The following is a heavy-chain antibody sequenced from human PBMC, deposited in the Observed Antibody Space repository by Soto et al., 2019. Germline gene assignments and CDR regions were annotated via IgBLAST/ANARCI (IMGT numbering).Heavy chain of an antibody. Sequence: PGGSLRLSCAASGFTFSSHDMHWVRQGTTKGLEWVSGIDTAGDTYYPGSVKGRFTISRENSKDTLYLQMNSLRAEDTAVYYCLSGGSFDYWGQGTLVTVSS. CDR2: IDTAGDT. J-gene: IGHJ4*02. CDR3: LSGGSFDY. D-gene: IGHD1-26*01. CDR1: GFTFSSHD. V-gene: IGHV3-13*01.